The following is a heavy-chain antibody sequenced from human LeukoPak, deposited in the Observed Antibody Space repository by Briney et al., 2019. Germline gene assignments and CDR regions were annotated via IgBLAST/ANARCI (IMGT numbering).Heavy chain of an antibody. D-gene: IGHD2-15*01. V-gene: IGHV3-74*01. CDR2: VNSDGSST. Sequence: AGGSLRISCAASGFTFRSYWMHWVRHAPGKGLVWVSRVNSDGSSTIYADSVKGRFTISRDNAKNTVYLQMNSLRAEDTAVYSCSGYNSLLVAPWGQGTLVTVSS. CDR3: SGYNSLLVAP. CDR1: GFTFRSYW. J-gene: IGHJ5*02.